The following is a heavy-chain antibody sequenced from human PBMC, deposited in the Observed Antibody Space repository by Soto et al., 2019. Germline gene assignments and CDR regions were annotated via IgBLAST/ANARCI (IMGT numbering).Heavy chain of an antibody. Sequence: QVQLVQSGAEVKKPGASVKVSCKASGYTFTSYGISWVRQAPGQGLEWMGWISAYNANTGYAQKFQGRVTLTRDTSISTAYMELNSLTSEDTAIYYCARAIRDQLLSDYWGQGSLVIVSS. CDR1: GYTFTSYG. D-gene: IGHD1-26*01. CDR2: ISAYNANT. CDR3: ARAIRDQLLSDY. J-gene: IGHJ4*02. V-gene: IGHV1-18*01.